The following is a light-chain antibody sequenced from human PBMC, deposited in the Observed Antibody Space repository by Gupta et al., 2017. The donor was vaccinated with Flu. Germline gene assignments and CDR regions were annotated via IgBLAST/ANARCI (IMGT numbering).Light chain of an antibody. CDR1: QSISSW. V-gene: IGKV1-5*03. Sequence: DIQMTQSPSTLSASVGDRVTITCRASQSISSWLAWYQQKPGKAPKLLIYKASSLESGVPSRFSGSGSGTEFTLTISSLQPDDFATYYCQQYNSYPITFGGGTKEEIK. CDR3: QQYNSYPIT. J-gene: IGKJ4*01. CDR2: KAS.